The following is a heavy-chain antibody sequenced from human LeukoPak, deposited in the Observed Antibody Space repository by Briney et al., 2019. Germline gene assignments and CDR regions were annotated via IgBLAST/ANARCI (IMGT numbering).Heavy chain of an antibody. J-gene: IGHJ2*01. Sequence: PGGSLRLSCAASGFPFTFAMSWVRQAPGKGLEWVSTISGSGGDTYYAESVKGRFTISRDNSKDALYLQMDSLRAEDTAVYYCAKQSTARSLGEGGRGTMVSDSS. V-gene: IGHV3-23*01. D-gene: IGHD6-6*01. CDR1: GFPFTFA. CDR2: ISGSGGDT. CDR3: AKQSTARSLGE.